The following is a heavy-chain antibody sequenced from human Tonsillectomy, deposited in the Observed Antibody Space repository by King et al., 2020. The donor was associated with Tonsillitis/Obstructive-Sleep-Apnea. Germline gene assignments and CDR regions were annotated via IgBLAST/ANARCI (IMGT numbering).Heavy chain of an antibody. J-gene: IGHJ4*02. D-gene: IGHD3-16*01. CDR2: ISSSISYI. CDR1: GFTFSSYS. Sequence: VQLVESGGGLVKPGGSLRLSCAASGFTFSSYSMNWVRQAPGKGLEWVSSISSSISYIYYADAVKGRFTISRDNAKNSLYLQMNSLRAEDTAVYYCAREFGGDYDPSNVYWGQGTLVTVSS. CDR3: AREFGGDYDPSNVY. V-gene: IGHV3-21*01.